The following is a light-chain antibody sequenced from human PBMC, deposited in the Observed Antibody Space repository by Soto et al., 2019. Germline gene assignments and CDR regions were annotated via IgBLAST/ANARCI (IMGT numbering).Light chain of an antibody. V-gene: IGLV1-44*01. Sequence: QSVLTQPPSASGTPGQRLTISCSGSSSNIGSKTVNWYQQLPGTAPKLLIYSNYQRPSGVPDRFSGSKSGTSASLAIIGLQSEDEADYYCSAWDASLNGYVFGTGTKVTVL. J-gene: IGLJ1*01. CDR2: SNY. CDR3: SAWDASLNGYV. CDR1: SSNIGSKT.